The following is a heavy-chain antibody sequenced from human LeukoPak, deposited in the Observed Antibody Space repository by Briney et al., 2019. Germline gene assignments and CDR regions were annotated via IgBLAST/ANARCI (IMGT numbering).Heavy chain of an antibody. CDR3: ASQSSGGFFEDY. CDR1: GFTFSSYW. CDR2: IKQDGSEK. D-gene: IGHD3-3*01. V-gene: IGHV3-7*01. J-gene: IGHJ4*02. Sequence: PGGSLRLSCAASGFTFSSYWMSWVRQAPGKGLECVANIKQDGSEKYYVDSVKGRFTIFRDNAKKSLYLQMNSLRAEDTAVSYCASQSSGGFFEDYSGQGTLVTVSP.